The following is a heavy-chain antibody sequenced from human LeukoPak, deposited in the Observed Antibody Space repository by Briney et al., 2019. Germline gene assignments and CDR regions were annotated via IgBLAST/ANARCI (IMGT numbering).Heavy chain of an antibody. D-gene: IGHD3-10*01. V-gene: IGHV4-34*01. CDR1: GGSFSGYY. J-gene: IGHJ5*02. CDR2: INHSGST. Sequence: SETLSLTCAVYGGSFSGYYWSWIRQPPGKGLEWIGEINHSGSTNYNPSLKSRVTISVDTSKYQFSLKLSSVTAADTAVYYCARGITMVRGVMAPFDPWGQGTLVTVSS. CDR3: ARGITMVRGVMAPFDP.